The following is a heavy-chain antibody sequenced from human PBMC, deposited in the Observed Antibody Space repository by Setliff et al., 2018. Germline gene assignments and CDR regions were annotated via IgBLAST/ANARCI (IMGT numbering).Heavy chain of an antibody. J-gene: IGHJ4*02. D-gene: IGHD3-3*01. Sequence: SETLSLTCTVSGDYISSQYWSWIRQPPGKGLEWIGYISNRGSIDYNPSLKSRVTISEDTSRSQFSLKLTSVTTADTAVYYCALSDHYPFYYDYWGLGTLVTVSS. CDR2: ISNRGSI. CDR1: GDYISSQY. V-gene: IGHV4-59*11. CDR3: ALSDHYPFYYDY.